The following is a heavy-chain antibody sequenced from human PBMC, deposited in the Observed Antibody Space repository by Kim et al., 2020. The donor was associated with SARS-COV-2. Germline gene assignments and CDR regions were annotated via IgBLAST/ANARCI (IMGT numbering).Heavy chain of an antibody. D-gene: IGHD1-1*01. CDR1: GFTFSGSA. CDR2: IRSKANSYAT. Sequence: GGSLRLSCAAPGFTFSGSAMHWVRQASGKGLEWVGRIRSKANSYATAYAASVKGRFTISRDDSKNTAYLQMNSLKTEDTAVYYCTSVPGTTLAFGDAFDIWGQGTMVTVSS. V-gene: IGHV3-73*01. J-gene: IGHJ3*02. CDR3: TSVPGTTLAFGDAFDI.